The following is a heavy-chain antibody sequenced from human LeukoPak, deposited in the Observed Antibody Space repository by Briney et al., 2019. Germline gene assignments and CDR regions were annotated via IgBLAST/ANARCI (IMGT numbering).Heavy chain of an antibody. J-gene: IGHJ3*02. Sequence: GESLKISCKGSGYSFTSYWIGWVRQMPGKDLEWMGIIYPGDSDTRYSPSFQGQVTISADKSISTAYLQWSSLKASDTAMYYCARRDYGDYGPGAFDIWGQGTMVTVSS. CDR2: IYPGDSDT. CDR3: ARRDYGDYGPGAFDI. D-gene: IGHD4-17*01. V-gene: IGHV5-51*01. CDR1: GYSFTSYW.